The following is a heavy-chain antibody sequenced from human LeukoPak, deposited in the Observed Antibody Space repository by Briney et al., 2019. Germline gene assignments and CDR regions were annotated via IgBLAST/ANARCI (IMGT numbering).Heavy chain of an antibody. CDR2: IYSGGST. V-gene: IGHV3-53*04. CDR3: ASGSWVFDF. J-gene: IGHJ4*02. Sequence: GSLRLSCVASGFTVSSNYMSWVRQAPGKGLEWVSVIYSGGSTYYADSVKGRFTISRHISKNTPYLQMNSLRPEDTAVYYCASGSWVFDFWGQGTLVTVSS. D-gene: IGHD3-16*01. CDR1: GFTVSSNY.